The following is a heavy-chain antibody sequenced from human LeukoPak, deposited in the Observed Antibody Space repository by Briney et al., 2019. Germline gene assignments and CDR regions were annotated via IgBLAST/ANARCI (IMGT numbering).Heavy chain of an antibody. CDR2: ISFDGTDA. V-gene: IGHV3-30*04. CDR1: GFTFSSYA. D-gene: IGHD3-10*01. CDR3: AKVGPWFGELSRGYMDV. Sequence: PGTSLRLSCAASGFTFSSYAIHWVRQAPGKGLEWVAVISFDGTDAFYADSVKGRFTISRDNSKNTLYLQMNSLRAEDTAVYYCAKVGPWFGELSRGYMDVWGKGTTVTVSS. J-gene: IGHJ6*03.